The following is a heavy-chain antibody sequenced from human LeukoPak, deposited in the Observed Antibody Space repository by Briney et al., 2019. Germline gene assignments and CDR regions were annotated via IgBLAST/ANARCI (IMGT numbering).Heavy chain of an antibody. CDR2: IYYSGST. Sequence: PSETLSLTCTVSGGSISSTSYYWGWIRQPPGKGLEWIGSIYYSGSTYYNPSLKSRVTISVDTSKNQFSLKLSSVTAADTAVYSCALYGSGSYWGQGTLVTVSS. J-gene: IGHJ4*02. CDR3: ALYGSGSY. V-gene: IGHV4-39*07. D-gene: IGHD3-10*01. CDR1: GGSISSTSYY.